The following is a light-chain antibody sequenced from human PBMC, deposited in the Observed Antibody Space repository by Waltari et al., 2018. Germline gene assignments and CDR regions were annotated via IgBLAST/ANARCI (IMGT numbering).Light chain of an antibody. CDR2: VKSDGSH. CDR1: SGLNTYA. Sequence: QVVLTQPPSVSASLGASVKLTCTLASGLNTYAIPWHQQQAEKGPQFLMKVKSDGSHTRGDGIPDRFSGSSSGAERYLTISNLQPEDEADYYCQTWATGIFWLFGGGTKLTVL. J-gene: IGLJ3*02. CDR3: QTWATGIFWL. V-gene: IGLV4-69*01.